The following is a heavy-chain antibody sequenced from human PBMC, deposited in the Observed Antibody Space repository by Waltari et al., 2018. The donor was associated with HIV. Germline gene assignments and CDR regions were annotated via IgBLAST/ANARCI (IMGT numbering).Heavy chain of an antibody. CDR3: AKDSGSHGWYLDL. Sequence: EVQMLESGGDSVQPGGSLRLSCAASGFTFGNYAITWVRQAPGEGLEWVSSSTGDGGTTYYADSVKGRFTISRDNSKNTLYLQMNSLRDEDTAVYYCAKDSGSHGWYLDLWGRGTLVTVSP. D-gene: IGHD1-26*01. J-gene: IGHJ2*01. V-gene: IGHV3-23*01. CDR2: STGDGGTT. CDR1: GFTFGNYA.